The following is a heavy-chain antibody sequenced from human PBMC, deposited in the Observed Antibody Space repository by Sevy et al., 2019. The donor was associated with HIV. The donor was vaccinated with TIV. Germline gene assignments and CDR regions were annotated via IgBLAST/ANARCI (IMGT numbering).Heavy chain of an antibody. V-gene: IGHV3-9*01. CDR2: FSWNSGSI. D-gene: IGHD3-22*01. J-gene: IGHJ5*02. Sequence: GGSLRLACAASGFTFDDYAMHWVRQAPGKGLEWVSGFSWNSGSIGYADSVKGRFTISRDNAKNSLYLQMNSLRAEDTALYYCAKGHARQYYYDSSGSNWFDPWGQGTLVTVSS. CDR1: GFTFDDYA. CDR3: AKGHARQYYYDSSGSNWFDP.